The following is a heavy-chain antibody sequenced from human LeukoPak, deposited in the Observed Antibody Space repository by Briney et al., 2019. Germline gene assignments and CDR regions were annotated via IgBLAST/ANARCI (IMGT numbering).Heavy chain of an antibody. J-gene: IGHJ4*02. V-gene: IGHV1-2*06. CDR2: INPNSGGT. CDR3: ARGYGDYVDY. CDR1: GYNFSNYG. Sequence: ASVKVSCKASGYNFSNYGISWVRQAPGQGLEWMGRINPNSGGTNYAQKFQGRVTMTRDTSISTAYMELSRLRSGDTAVYYCARGYGDYVDYWGQGTLVTVSS. D-gene: IGHD4-17*01.